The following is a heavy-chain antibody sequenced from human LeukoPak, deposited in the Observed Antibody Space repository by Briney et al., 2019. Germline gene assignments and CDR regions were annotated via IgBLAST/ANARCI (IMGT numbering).Heavy chain of an antibody. Sequence: ASVKVSCKASGGTFSSYAISWVRQAPGQGLEWMGRIIPILGIANYAQKFQGRVTITADKSTSTAYMELSSLRSDDTAVYYCARDIVVVVADDAFDIWGQGTMVTVSS. J-gene: IGHJ3*02. CDR1: GGTFSSYA. CDR3: ARDIVVVVADDAFDI. CDR2: IIPILGIA. V-gene: IGHV1-69*04. D-gene: IGHD2-15*01.